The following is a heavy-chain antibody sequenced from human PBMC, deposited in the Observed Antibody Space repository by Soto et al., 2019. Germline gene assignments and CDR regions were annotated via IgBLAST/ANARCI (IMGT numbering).Heavy chain of an antibody. V-gene: IGHV4-59*08. CDR1: GDSIRSSY. Sequence: PSETLSLTCIVSGDSIRSSYWSWVRQPPGRGLEWIGYVYHSGTTNSNPSLKSRVTISADTSKNLFSLKLSYVTPADTAGYFCARNMSGRSSWYEFDSRGPGTLVTASS. D-gene: IGHD6-13*01. CDR2: VYHSGTT. J-gene: IGHJ4*02. CDR3: ARNMSGRSSWYEFDS.